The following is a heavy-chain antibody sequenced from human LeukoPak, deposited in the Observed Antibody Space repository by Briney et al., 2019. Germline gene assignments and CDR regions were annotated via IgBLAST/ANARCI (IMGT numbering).Heavy chain of an antibody. CDR1: GDSISNYC. J-gene: IGHJ6*03. CDR3: AREVPAASTFFYYFMDV. Sequence: PSETLSLTCTVSGDSISNYCWCWIRQPAGKGMEWIGRMYISGATNYNPSLKSRATMSVDTSKSQLSLRLSSVTAADSAVYYCAREVPAASTFFYYFMDVWGKGTTVTVS. V-gene: IGHV4-4*07. D-gene: IGHD2-2*01. CDR2: MYISGAT.